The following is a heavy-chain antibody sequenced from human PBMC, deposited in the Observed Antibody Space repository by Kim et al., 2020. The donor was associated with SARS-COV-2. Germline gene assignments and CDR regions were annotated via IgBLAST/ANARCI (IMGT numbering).Heavy chain of an antibody. J-gene: IGHJ6*02. Sequence: GGSLLLSFASSGFTFGVYALHWVRQAPGKGLEWVSGISWNSGSIGYADSVKGRFTISRDNAKNSLYLQMNSLRAEDTALYYCAKDTDSSGLMDVWGQGTTVTVSS. D-gene: IGHD3-22*01. CDR1: GFTFGVYA. CDR2: ISWNSGSI. V-gene: IGHV3-9*01. CDR3: AKDTDSSGLMDV.